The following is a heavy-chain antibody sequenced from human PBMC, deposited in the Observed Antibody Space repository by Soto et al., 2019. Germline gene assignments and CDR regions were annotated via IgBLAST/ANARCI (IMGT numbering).Heavy chain of an antibody. CDR1: GFTFSSYG. J-gene: IGHJ6*02. CDR2: ISYDGSNK. V-gene: IGHV3-30*18. Sequence: GGSLRLSCASSGFTFSSYGMHLVRQAPGKGLEWVAVISYDGSNKYYADSVKGRFTISRDNSKNTLYLQMNSLRAEDTAVYYCAKDYSGRYYYYYYGMDVWGQGTTVTVSS. D-gene: IGHD2-15*01. CDR3: AKDYSGRYYYYYYGMDV.